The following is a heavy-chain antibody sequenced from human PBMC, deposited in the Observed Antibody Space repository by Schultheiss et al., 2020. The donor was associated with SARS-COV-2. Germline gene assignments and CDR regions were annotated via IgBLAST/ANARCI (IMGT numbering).Heavy chain of an antibody. CDR2: IKSKTDGGTT. J-gene: IGHJ4*02. CDR3: TTDLGSGSYLGNWDY. D-gene: IGHD1-26*01. CDR1: GFTFSNAW. Sequence: GGSLRLSCAASGFTFSNAWMSWVRQAPGKGLEWVGRIKSKTDGGTTDYAAPVKGRFTISRDDSKNTLYLQMNSLKTEDTAVYYCTTDLGSGSYLGNWDYWSQGTLVTVYS. V-gene: IGHV3-15*01.